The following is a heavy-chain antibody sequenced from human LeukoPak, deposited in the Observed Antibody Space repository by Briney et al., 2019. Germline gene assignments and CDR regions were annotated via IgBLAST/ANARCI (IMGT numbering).Heavy chain of an antibody. D-gene: IGHD3-22*01. V-gene: IGHV4-4*07. CDR1: GGPISSYY. Sequence: PSETLSLTCTVSGGPISSYYWSWIRQPAGKGLEWIGRIYTSGSTNYNPSLKSRVTMSVDTSKNQFSLKLSSVTAADTAVYYCASTYYYDSSGYYSGNPTVFDYWGQGILVTVSS. CDR2: IYTSGST. CDR3: ASTYYYDSSGYYSGNPTVFDY. J-gene: IGHJ4*02.